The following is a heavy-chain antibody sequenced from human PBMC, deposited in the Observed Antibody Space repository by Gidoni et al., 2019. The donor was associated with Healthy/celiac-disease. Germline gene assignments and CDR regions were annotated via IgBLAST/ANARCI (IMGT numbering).Heavy chain of an antibody. CDR3: ARIGYSSYQGYWFDP. Sequence: QVTLKESGPVLVKPTETLTLTCPVSGFSLSNARMGVSWIRQPPGKPLEWLAHIFSNDEKFYSTSLKSRLTISKDTSKSQVVLTMTNMDPVDTATYYCARIGYSSYQGYWFDPWGQGTLVTVSS. CDR2: IFSNDEK. CDR1: GFSLSNARMG. J-gene: IGHJ5*02. D-gene: IGHD6-13*01. V-gene: IGHV2-26*01.